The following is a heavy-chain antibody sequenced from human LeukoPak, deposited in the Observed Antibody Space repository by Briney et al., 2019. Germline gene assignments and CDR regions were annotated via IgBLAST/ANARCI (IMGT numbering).Heavy chain of an antibody. D-gene: IGHD3-10*01. Sequence: EPGGSLRLSCAASGFTFSSYAMSWVRQAPGRGLEWVSSISGSGSSTFYADSVKGRLTISRDNSKNILYLQMTSLRAEDAAVFYCAKSPYALGSYGIAGDYWGQGTLVTVSS. CDR2: ISGSGSST. J-gene: IGHJ4*02. CDR3: AKSPYALGSYGIAGDY. CDR1: GFTFSSYA. V-gene: IGHV3-23*01.